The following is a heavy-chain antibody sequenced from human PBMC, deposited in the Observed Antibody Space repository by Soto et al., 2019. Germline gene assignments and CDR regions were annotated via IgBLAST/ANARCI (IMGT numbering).Heavy chain of an antibody. V-gene: IGHV3-30*18. Sequence: GGSLRLSCAASGFTFSSYGMHWVRQAPGKGLEWVAVISYDGSNKYYAASLKGRFTISRDNSKKTLYLQMNSLRAEDTAVYYCAKDGRIVVVTAILESWGQGTLVTVSS. J-gene: IGHJ4*02. CDR3: AKDGRIVVVTAILES. CDR2: ISYDGSNK. CDR1: GFTFSSYG. D-gene: IGHD2-21*02.